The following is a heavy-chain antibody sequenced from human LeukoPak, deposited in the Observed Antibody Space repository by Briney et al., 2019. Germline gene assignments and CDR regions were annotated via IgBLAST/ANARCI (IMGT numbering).Heavy chain of an antibody. CDR1: GGSISSYY. J-gene: IGHJ6*02. CDR3: ARHFRGWYNSGGMDV. V-gene: IGHV4-39*01. D-gene: IGHD6-19*01. CDR2: IYYSGST. Sequence: SETLSLTYTVSGGSISSYYWGWIRQPPGKGLEWIGSIYYSGSTYYNPSLKSRVTISVDTSKNQFSLKLSSVTAADTAVYYCARHFRGWYNSGGMDVWGQGTTVTVSS.